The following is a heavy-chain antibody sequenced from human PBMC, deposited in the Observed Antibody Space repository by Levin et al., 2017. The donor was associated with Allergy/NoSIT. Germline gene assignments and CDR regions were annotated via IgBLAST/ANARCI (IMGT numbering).Heavy chain of an antibody. D-gene: IGHD6-13*01. Sequence: GGSLRLSCAASGFTFSDYYMSWIRQAPGKGLEWVSYISSSGTTIYYADSVKGRFTISRDNAKYSLYLQMNSLKAEDTAVYYCARGYSSSWYGRVSDYWGQGTLVTVSS. V-gene: IGHV3-11*01. CDR1: GFTFSDYY. CDR2: ISSSGTTI. CDR3: ARGYSSSWYGRVSDY. J-gene: IGHJ4*02.